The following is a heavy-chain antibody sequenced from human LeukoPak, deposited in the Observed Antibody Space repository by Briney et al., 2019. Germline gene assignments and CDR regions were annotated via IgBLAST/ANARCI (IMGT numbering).Heavy chain of an antibody. V-gene: IGHV4-59*01. CDR2: ICYSGST. CDR3: ARDGGDGYYHY. CDR1: GGSISSYC. D-gene: IGHD3-3*01. Sequence: PSETLSLTCTVSGGSISSYCWSWIRQPPGKGLEWIGYICYSGSTKCNPSLKNRATISVDTSKNQFSLKLSSVTAADTAVYYCARDGGDGYYHYWGQGTLVTVSS. J-gene: IGHJ4*02.